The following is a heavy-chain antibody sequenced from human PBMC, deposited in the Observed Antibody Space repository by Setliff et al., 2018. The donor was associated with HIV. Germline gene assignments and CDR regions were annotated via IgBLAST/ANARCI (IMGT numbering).Heavy chain of an antibody. Sequence: SETLSLTCTVSGGSISSSSYYWGWIRQPPGKGLEWIGNIYYSGSTYYNPSLKSRVTISVDTFENQFSLRLNSVTAADTAVYYCARYRYYYDSSGYGRWFDPWGQGTLVTVSS. CDR1: GGSISSSSYY. CDR2: IYYSGST. V-gene: IGHV4-39*01. J-gene: IGHJ5*02. D-gene: IGHD3-22*01. CDR3: ARYRYYYDSSGYGRWFDP.